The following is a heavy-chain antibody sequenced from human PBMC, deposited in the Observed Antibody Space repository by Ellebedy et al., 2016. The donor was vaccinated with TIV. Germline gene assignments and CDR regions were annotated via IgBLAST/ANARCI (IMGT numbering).Heavy chain of an antibody. D-gene: IGHD3-10*01. CDR2: INPSGGST. CDR1: GYTFTSYY. J-gene: IGHJ3*02. CDR3: AREYYYGSGSPTGDAFDI. V-gene: IGHV1-46*01. Sequence: ASVKVSXKASGYTFTSYYMHWVRRAPGQGLEWMGIINPSGGSTSYAQKFQGRVTMTRDTSTSTVYMELSSLRSEDTAVYYCAREYYYGSGSPTGDAFDIWGQGTMVTVSS.